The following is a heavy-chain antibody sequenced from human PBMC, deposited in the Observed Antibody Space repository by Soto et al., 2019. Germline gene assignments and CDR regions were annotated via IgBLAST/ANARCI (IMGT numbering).Heavy chain of an antibody. Sequence: ASVPVSCKPSGYTFTGHSMHWVRRAPGQGLEGMGWINPISGGTSYAQKFPCRGTVTRDTSISTAYLELSRLRADDTAVYYCARVVEATRIDFWGQGTLVTVSS. D-gene: IGHD1-26*01. V-gene: IGHV1-2*02. CDR3: ARVVEATRIDF. J-gene: IGHJ4*02. CDR1: GYTFTGHS. CDR2: INPISGGT.